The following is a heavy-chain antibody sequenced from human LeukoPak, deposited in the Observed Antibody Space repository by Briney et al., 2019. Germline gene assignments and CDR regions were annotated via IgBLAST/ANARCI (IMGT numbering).Heavy chain of an antibody. J-gene: IGHJ5*02. CDR1: GGSFSGYY. CDR3: ARASTLYGFWSGYYYNNNWFDP. Sequence: SETLSLTCAVYGGSFSGYYWSWIRQPPGKGLEWIGEINHSGSTNYNPSLKSRVTISVDTSKNQFSLKLSSVTAADTAVYYCARASTLYGFWSGYYYNNNWFDPWGQGTLVTVSS. D-gene: IGHD3-3*01. CDR2: INHSGST. V-gene: IGHV4-34*01.